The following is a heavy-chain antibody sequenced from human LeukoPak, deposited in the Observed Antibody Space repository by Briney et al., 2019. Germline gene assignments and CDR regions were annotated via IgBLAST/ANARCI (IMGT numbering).Heavy chain of an antibody. CDR2: IYYSGST. V-gene: IGHV4-59*08. CDR1: GGSISSYY. Sequence: SETLSLTCTVSGGSISSYYWSWIRQPPGKGLEWIGYIYYSGSTNYNPSLKSRVTISVDTSENQFSLKLSSVTAADTAVYYCARPVAGYLEAFDIWGQGTMVTVSS. CDR3: ARPVAGYLEAFDI. D-gene: IGHD6-19*01. J-gene: IGHJ3*02.